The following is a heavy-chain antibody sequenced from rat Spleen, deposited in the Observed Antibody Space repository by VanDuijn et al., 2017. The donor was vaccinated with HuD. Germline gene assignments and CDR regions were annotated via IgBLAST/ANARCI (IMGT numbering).Heavy chain of an antibody. D-gene: IGHD5-1*01. CDR1: GFSLTSYN. CDR2: IWNTGGT. Sequence: QVQLKESGPGLVQPSQTLSLTCTVAGFSLTSYNVHWVRQPPGKGLEWMGVIWNTGGTRYNSALKSRLSISKDTSKSQVFLKMNSLQTEVTAIYFCTRGGLGPLFDYWGQGVMVTVSS. CDR3: TRGGLGPLFDY. V-gene: IGHV2-41*01. J-gene: IGHJ2*01.